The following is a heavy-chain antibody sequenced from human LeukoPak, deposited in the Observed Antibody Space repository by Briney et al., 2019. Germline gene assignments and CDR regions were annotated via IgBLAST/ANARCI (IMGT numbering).Heavy chain of an antibody. CDR1: GFTFSSYA. Sequence: PGGSLRLSCAASGFTFSSYAMSWVRQAPGKGLEWVSAISGSGGSTYYADSVKGRFTISRDNSKNTLYLQMNSLRAEDTAVYYCAKDVAAVESAYYYYYMDVWGKGTTVTVSS. CDR2: ISGSGGST. CDR3: AKDVAAVESAYYYYYMDV. J-gene: IGHJ6*03. D-gene: IGHD6-13*01. V-gene: IGHV3-23*01.